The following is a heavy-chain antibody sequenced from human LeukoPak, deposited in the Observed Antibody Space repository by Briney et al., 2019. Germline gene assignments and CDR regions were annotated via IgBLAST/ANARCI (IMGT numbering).Heavy chain of an antibody. CDR2: ISSSSSYI. V-gene: IGHV3-21*01. Sequence: GGSLRLSCVASGFTFSSCSMNWVRQAPGKGLEWVPSISSSSSYIYYADSVKGRFTISRDNAKNSLYLQMNSLRAEDTAVYYCAREYYYDSSGPQGYWGQGTLVTVSS. D-gene: IGHD3-22*01. CDR1: GFTFSSCS. J-gene: IGHJ4*02. CDR3: AREYYYDSSGPQGY.